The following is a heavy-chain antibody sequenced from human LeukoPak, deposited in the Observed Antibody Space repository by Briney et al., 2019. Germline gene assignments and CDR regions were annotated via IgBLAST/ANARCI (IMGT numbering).Heavy chain of an antibody. CDR3: ARDTLGEGEDANYAVYYFDY. CDR2: IKQDGNEK. Sequence: GGSLRLSCAASGFRFNTYWMSWVRQAPGKGLEWVANIKQDGNEKYYADSVKGRFTIARDNGKNPLDLQMNSLRADDTAVYYCARDTLGEGEDANYAVYYFDYWGQGTVVTVSS. J-gene: IGHJ4*02. D-gene: IGHD4/OR15-4a*01. CDR1: GFRFNTYW. V-gene: IGHV3-7*01.